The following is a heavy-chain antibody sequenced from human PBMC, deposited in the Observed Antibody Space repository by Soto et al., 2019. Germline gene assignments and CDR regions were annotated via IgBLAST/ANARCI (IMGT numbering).Heavy chain of an antibody. D-gene: IGHD3-3*01. V-gene: IGHV5-51*01. CDR3: ARQGNVLRFLEWSQRGWFDP. Sequence: PGESLKISCKGSGYSFTSYWIGWVRQMPGKGLEWMGIIYPGDSDTRYSPSFQGQVTISADKSISTAYLQWSSLKASDTAMYYCARQGNVLRFLEWSQRGWFDPWGQGTLVTVSS. CDR2: IYPGDSDT. J-gene: IGHJ5*02. CDR1: GYSFTSYW.